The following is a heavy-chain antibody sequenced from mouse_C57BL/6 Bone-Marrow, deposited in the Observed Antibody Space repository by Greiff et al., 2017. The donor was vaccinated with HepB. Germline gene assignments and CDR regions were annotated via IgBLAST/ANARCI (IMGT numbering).Heavy chain of an antibody. CDR3: TTLQLTPEFAY. CDR2: IDPENGDT. J-gene: IGHJ3*01. V-gene: IGHV14-4*01. CDR1: GFNIKDDY. D-gene: IGHD3-2*02. Sequence: EVQLQQSGAELVRPGASVKLSCTASGFNIKDDYMHWVKQRPEQGLEWIGWIDPENGDTDYASKFQGRATITADTSSNTSYLQLSSLTSEDTAVYYCTTLQLTPEFAYWGQGTLVTVSA.